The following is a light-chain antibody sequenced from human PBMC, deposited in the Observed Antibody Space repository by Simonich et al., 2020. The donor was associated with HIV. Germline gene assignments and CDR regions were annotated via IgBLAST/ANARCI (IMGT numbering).Light chain of an antibody. CDR2: WAS. CDR3: QQYYSTPRT. V-gene: IGKV4-1*01. CDR1: QSVLYSSNNKKY. Sequence: DIVMTQYPDSLAVSLGERATINCKSSQSVLYSSNNKKYLAWYQQKPGQPPKLLIYWASTRESGVPDRFSGSGSGTDFTLTISSLQAEDVAVYYCQQYYSTPRTFGQGTKLEIK. J-gene: IGKJ2*01.